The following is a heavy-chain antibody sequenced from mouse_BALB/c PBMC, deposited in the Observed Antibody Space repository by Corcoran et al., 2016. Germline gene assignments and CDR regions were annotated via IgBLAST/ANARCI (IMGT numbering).Heavy chain of an antibody. CDR2: IYPFKDVT. CDR1: GYTFTSYV. D-gene: IGHD2-2*01. V-gene: IGHV1S136*01. Sequence: EVQLQQFGPELVKPGASVKMSCKASGYTFTSYVMHWVKLKPGQGLEWIGYIYPFKDVTKYNENFKGKATLTSDKSSSTAYMVLSSLTSEDSAVYYCVREVPGGYPFDYWGQGTILTVSS. J-gene: IGHJ2*01. CDR3: VREVPGGYPFDY.